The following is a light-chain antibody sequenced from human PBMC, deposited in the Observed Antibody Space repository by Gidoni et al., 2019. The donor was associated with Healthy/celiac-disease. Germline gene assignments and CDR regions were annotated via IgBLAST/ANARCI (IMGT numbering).Light chain of an antibody. CDR2: AAS. CDR3: QQYYSYPTT. Sequence: AIRMTQSPSSFSASTGDRVTITCRASQGISSYLAWYQQKPGKAPKLLIYAASTLQSGLPSRFSGSGSGTDFTLTISCLQSEDFATYYCQQYYSYPTTFGPGTKVDIK. CDR1: QGISSY. V-gene: IGKV1-8*01. J-gene: IGKJ3*01.